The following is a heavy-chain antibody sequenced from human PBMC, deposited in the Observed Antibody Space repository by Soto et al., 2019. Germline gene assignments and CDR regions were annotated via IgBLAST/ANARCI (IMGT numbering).Heavy chain of an antibody. V-gene: IGHV3-30*18. CDR1: GFTFSSYV. J-gene: IGHJ6*02. CDR3: AKDFLITEQWLYPAGVMDV. Sequence: PWGSLRLSCAASGFTFSSYVKHWVCQAPGKGLEWVAVISYDGSNKYYADSVKGRFTISRDNSKNTLYLQMNSLRAEDTAVYYCAKDFLITEQWLYPAGVMDVWGQGTTVTVSS. D-gene: IGHD6-19*01. CDR2: ISYDGSNK.